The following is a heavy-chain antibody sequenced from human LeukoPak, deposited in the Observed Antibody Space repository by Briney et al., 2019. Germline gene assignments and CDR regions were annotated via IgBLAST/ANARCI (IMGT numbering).Heavy chain of an antibody. Sequence: ASVKVSCKASGYTFTGYYIHWVRQAPGQGLEWMGWINPNSGGTNYAQKLQGRVTVTWDTSISTAYMDLSSLRSDGTAVYYCGRGRLPTIGVVNPSYYFDYWGQGTLVTVSS. V-gene: IGHV1-2*02. D-gene: IGHD3-22*01. CDR1: GYTFTGYY. J-gene: IGHJ4*02. CDR2: INPNSGGT. CDR3: GRGRLPTIGVVNPSYYFDY.